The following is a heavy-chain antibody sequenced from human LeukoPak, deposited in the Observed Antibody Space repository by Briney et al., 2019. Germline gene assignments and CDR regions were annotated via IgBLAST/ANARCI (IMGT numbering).Heavy chain of an antibody. V-gene: IGHV3-30*04. D-gene: IGHD5-12*01. CDR3: AKGGGYEAQYYYYYLDV. CDR2: ISYDGRNK. J-gene: IGHJ6*03. Sequence: GGSLRLSCAASGFTFSNYAMHWVRQAPGKGLEWMSVISYDGRNKYFADSVKGRFTLSRDNSKNTLYLQMNNLRAEDTAVYYCAKGGGYEAQYYYYYLDVWGKGTTVTISS. CDR1: GFTFSNYA.